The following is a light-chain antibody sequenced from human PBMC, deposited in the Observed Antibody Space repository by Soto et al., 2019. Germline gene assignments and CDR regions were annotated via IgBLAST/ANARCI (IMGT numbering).Light chain of an antibody. Sequence: DIQMTQSPSTLSASVGDTVTVTCRASQSISNWLAWYQQKPGTAPKVLIYHASNLQSGVPSRFSGSGSGTEFTLTISSLQPDDFAVYYCQHYNNWPPWTFGQGTKVDIK. J-gene: IGKJ1*01. V-gene: IGKV1-5*01. CDR3: QHYNNWPPWT. CDR2: HAS. CDR1: QSISNW.